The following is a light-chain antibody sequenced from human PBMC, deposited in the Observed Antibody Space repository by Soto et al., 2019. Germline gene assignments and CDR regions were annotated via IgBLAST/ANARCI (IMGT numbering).Light chain of an antibody. J-gene: IGKJ5*01. Sequence: DIQMTQSPSSLSASVGDRVTITCRASQSISSYLNWYQQKPGKAPKLLIYAASSLQSVFPSRFSGSGSGTDFTLTISSLQPEDFATYYCQQSYITPLTFCQGTRLEIK. CDR1: QSISSY. V-gene: IGKV1-39*01. CDR2: AAS. CDR3: QQSYITPLT.